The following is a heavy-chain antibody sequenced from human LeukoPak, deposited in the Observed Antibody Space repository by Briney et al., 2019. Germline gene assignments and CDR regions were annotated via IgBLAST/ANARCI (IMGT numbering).Heavy chain of an antibody. V-gene: IGHV3-30*02. CDR2: IRYDGSNK. D-gene: IGHD4-17*01. CDR1: GFTFSSYG. J-gene: IGHJ1*01. Sequence: GGSLRLSCAASGFTFSSYGMHWVRQAPGKGLEWVAFIRYDGSNKYYADSVKGRFTISRDNSKNTLYLQMNSLRAEDTAVYYCSSPTTVTTYHRNWGQGTLVTVSS. CDR3: SSPTTVTTYHRN.